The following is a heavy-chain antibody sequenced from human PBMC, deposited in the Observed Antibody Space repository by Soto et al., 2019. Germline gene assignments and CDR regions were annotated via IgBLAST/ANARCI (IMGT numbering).Heavy chain of an antibody. Sequence: VSVKFSCKASGYTFTSYYMHWVRQAPGQGLEWMGIINPSGSTTYAQKFQGRVTMTRDTSTSTVYMELSSLRSEDTAVYYCTREFFSGGGCYSIDYGGKGTLFTVPS. V-gene: IGHV1-46*03. D-gene: IGHD2-21*01. CDR1: GYTFTSYY. J-gene: IGHJ4*02. CDR3: TREFFSGGGCYSIDY. CDR2: INPSGST.